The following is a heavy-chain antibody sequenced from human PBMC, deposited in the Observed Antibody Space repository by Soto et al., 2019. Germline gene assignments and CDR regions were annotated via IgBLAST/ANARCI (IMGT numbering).Heavy chain of an antibody. CDR2: ISSSSSTI. CDR1: GFTFGSYS. CDR3: ARDPTLSAAGYYFDY. D-gene: IGHD6-13*01. Sequence: GGSLRLSCAASGFTFGSYSMNWVRQAPGKGLEWVSYISSSSSTIYYADSVKGRFTISRDNAKNSLYLQMNSLRDEDTAVYYCARDPTLSAAGYYFDYWGQGTLVTVSS. V-gene: IGHV3-48*02. J-gene: IGHJ4*02.